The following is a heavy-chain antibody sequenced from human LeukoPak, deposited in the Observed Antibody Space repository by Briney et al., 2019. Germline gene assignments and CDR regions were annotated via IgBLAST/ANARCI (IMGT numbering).Heavy chain of an antibody. CDR2: IYYSGST. J-gene: IGHJ4*02. V-gene: IGHV4-39*01. CDR1: GGSISSSSYY. CDR3: ATLGAGKIVVAKADY. D-gene: IGHD3-22*01. Sequence: SETLSLTCTVSGGSISSSSYYWGWIRQPPGKGLEWIGSIYYSGSTYYNPSLKSRVTISVDTSKNQFSLKLSSVTAADTAVYYCATLGAGKIVVAKADYWGQGTLVTVSS.